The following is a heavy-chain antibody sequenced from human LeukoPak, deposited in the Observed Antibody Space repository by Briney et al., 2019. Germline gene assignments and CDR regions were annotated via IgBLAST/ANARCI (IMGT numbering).Heavy chain of an antibody. D-gene: IGHD1-26*01. Sequence: SVKVSCKASGFTFTNSAVQWVRQARGQRLEWIGWIVVGSGNTNYAQKFQERVTITRDMSTSTAYMELSSLRSEDTAVYFCAADRLGGSSSDYWGQGTLVTVSS. V-gene: IGHV1-58*01. CDR1: GFTFTNSA. CDR2: IVVGSGNT. J-gene: IGHJ4*02. CDR3: AADRLGGSSSDY.